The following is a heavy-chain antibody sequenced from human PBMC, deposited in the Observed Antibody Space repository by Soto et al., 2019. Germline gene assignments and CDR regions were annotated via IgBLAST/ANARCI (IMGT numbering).Heavy chain of an antibody. V-gene: IGHV3-11*01. CDR2: ITSSSSTI. J-gene: IGHJ4*02. CDR1: GLSFSDYY. D-gene: IGHD2-8*01. Sequence: QVELVESGGGLVQPGGSLRLSCAASGLSFSDYYMSWIRQAPGKGLEWIAYITSSSSTIYYADSVKGRFTISRNDAKNSPYLQLDTLRAEDTAVYYCATVFRSSNFNSWGQATLVTVSS. CDR3: ATVFRSSNFNS.